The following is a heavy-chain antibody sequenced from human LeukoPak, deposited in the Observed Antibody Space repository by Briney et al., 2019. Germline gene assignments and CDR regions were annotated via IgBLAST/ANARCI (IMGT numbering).Heavy chain of an antibody. CDR1: GYTFTSYY. CDR2: INPSGGST. D-gene: IGHD6-19*01. V-gene: IGHV1-46*01. J-gene: IGHJ5*02. Sequence: ASVKVSCKASGYTFTSYYMHWVRQAPGQGLEWMGIINPSGGSTTYAQKFQGRVTMTRDTSTSTVYMELSSLRSEDTGVYYCARDRGAVAGTRDWFDPWGQGTLVTVSS. CDR3: ARDRGAVAGTRDWFDP.